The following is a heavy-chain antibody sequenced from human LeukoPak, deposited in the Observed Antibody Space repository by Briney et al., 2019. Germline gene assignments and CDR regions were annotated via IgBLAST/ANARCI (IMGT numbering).Heavy chain of an antibody. CDR2: ISSSSSYI. Sequence: PVGSLRLSCAASGFTFSSYSMNWVRQAPGKGLEWVSSISSSSSYIYYADSVKGRFTISRDNAKNSLYLQMSSLRAEDTALYYCARGTRYYDSSGYYPDYWGQGTLVTVSS. CDR3: ARGTRYYDSSGYYPDY. J-gene: IGHJ4*02. CDR1: GFTFSSYS. V-gene: IGHV3-21*04. D-gene: IGHD3-22*01.